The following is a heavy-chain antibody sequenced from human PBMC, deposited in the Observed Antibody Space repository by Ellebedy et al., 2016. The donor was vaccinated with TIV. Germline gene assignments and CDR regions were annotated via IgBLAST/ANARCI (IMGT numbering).Heavy chain of an antibody. CDR1: GFTFNNYA. Sequence: ESLKISXAASGFTFNNYAMSWIRQPPGKGLEWIGSLYYSGHTYYNVALKSRLAISVDTSKNQLSLKLTSVTAADTAMYYCARGKIYCLNSKCYFRNWFDPWGQGTQVNVSA. V-gene: IGHV4-59*05. CDR2: LYYSGHT. D-gene: IGHD2-15*01. J-gene: IGHJ5*02. CDR3: ARGKIYCLNSKCYFRNWFDP.